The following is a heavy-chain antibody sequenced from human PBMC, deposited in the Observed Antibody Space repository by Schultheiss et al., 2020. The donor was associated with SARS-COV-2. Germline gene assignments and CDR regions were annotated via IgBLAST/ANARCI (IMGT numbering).Heavy chain of an antibody. J-gene: IGHJ1*01. V-gene: IGHV3-11*01. CDR3: AKGDIVVVVDAMTHFQH. CDR1: GFTFSDYY. Sequence: GGSLRLSCAASGFTFSDYYMSWIRQAPGKGLEWVSYISSSSSTIYYADSVKGRFTISRDNAKNSLYLQMNSLRAEDTAVYYCAKGDIVVVVDAMTHFQHWGQGTLVTVSS. D-gene: IGHD2-15*01. CDR2: ISSSSSTI.